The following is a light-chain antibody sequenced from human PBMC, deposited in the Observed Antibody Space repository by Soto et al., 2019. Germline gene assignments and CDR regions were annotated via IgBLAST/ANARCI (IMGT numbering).Light chain of an antibody. J-gene: IGLJ1*01. V-gene: IGLV1-51*01. CDR2: DNN. CDR3: GTWDSSLSAYV. CDR1: SSNIGNNY. Sequence: QSVLTQPPSVSAAPGGKVTISCSGSSSNIGNNYVSWYQQLPGTAPKLLIYDNNKRPSGIPDRFSGSKSGTSATLGITGLQTGDEADYYCGTWDSSLSAYVFGTGTKVTVL.